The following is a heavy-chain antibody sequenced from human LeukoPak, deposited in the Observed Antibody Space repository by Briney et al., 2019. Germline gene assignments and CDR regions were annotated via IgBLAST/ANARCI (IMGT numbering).Heavy chain of an antibody. CDR3: AKDGGGGYSSTYFFDN. J-gene: IGHJ4*02. D-gene: IGHD3-22*01. Sequence: GGSLRLSCAASGFTFDDYAMHWVRQAPGKGLLWVSLISGDGGWTYYADSLKGRFTISRDNSKNSLYLQMNSLTTEDTALYYCAKDGGGGYSSTYFFDNWGQGTLVSVSS. V-gene: IGHV3-43*02. CDR2: ISGDGGWT. CDR1: GFTFDDYA.